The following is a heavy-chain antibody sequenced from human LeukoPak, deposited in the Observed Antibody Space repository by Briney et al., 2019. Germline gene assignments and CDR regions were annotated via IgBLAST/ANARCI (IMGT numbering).Heavy chain of an antibody. J-gene: IGHJ5*02. D-gene: IGHD3-22*01. Sequence: SGGSLRLSCAASGIVFSNTAMNWARQSPGRGLEWITAISGGGERTSYADSVKGRFTISRDNSKNMVYLQMNSLRADDTAIYYCGKDGGQYSSGPEFDPRGQGVLVTVSP. CDR2: ISGGGERT. CDR3: GKDGGQYSSGPEFDP. V-gene: IGHV3-23*01. CDR1: GIVFSNTA.